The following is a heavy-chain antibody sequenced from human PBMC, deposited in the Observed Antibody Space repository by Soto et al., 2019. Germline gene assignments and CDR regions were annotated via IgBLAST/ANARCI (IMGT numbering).Heavy chain of an antibody. CDR1: GFTFSSYA. Sequence: GGSLRLSCAASGFTFSSYAMSWVRQAPGKGLEWVSAISGSGGSTYYADSVKGRFTISRDNSKNTLYLQMNSLRAEDTAVYYCASDIVVVPAALVPSIPGFGAFDIWGQGTMVTVSS. D-gene: IGHD2-2*01. CDR3: ASDIVVVPAALVPSIPGFGAFDI. J-gene: IGHJ3*02. V-gene: IGHV3-23*01. CDR2: ISGSGGST.